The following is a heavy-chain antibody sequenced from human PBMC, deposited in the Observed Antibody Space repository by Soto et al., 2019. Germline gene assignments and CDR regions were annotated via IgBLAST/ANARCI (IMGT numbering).Heavy chain of an antibody. Sequence: SETLSLTCTVSGGSISSSSYYWGWIRQPPGKGLEWIGSIYYSGSTYYNPSLKSRVTISVDTSKNQFSLKLSSVTAADTAVYYCARQYYYDILTGYYTQSGTPNWFDPWGQGTLVTVSS. CDR1: GGSISSSSYY. D-gene: IGHD3-9*01. J-gene: IGHJ5*02. CDR2: IYYSGST. V-gene: IGHV4-39*01. CDR3: ARQYYYDILTGYYTQSGTPNWFDP.